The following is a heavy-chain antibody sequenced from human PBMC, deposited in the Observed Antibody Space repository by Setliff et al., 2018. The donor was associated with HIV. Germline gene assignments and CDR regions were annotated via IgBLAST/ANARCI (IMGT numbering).Heavy chain of an antibody. J-gene: IGHJ4*02. D-gene: IGHD2-21*02. CDR3: AKSPAGAYCNGNCYFDY. CDR2: ITSSSDTI. Sequence: GSLRLSCAASGFTLSSYSMHWVRQAPGKGLEWVSYITSSSDTIYYADSVKGRFTISRDNARNSLYLQMNSLRAEDTALYYCAKSPAGAYCNGNCYFDYWGQGIMVTVSS. V-gene: IGHV3-48*01. CDR1: GFTLSSYS.